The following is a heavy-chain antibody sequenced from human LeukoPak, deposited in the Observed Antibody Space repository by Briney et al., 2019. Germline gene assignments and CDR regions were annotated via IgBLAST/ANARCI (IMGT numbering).Heavy chain of an antibody. CDR2: ISYDGSNK. CDR1: GFTFSSYA. Sequence: PGGSLRLSCAASGFTFSSYAMHWVRQAPGKGLEWVAVISYDGSNKYYADSVKGRFTISRDNSKNTLYLQMNSLRAEDTAVYYCARGPVPGYSGSYYFDYWGQGTLVTVSS. V-gene: IGHV3-30-3*01. D-gene: IGHD1-26*01. CDR3: ARGPVPGYSGSYYFDY. J-gene: IGHJ4*02.